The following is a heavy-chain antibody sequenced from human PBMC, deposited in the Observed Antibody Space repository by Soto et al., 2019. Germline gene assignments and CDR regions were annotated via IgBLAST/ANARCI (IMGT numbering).Heavy chain of an antibody. D-gene: IGHD3-3*01. Sequence: GASVKVSCKASGGTFSSYAISWVRQAPGQGLEWMGGIIPIFGTANYAQKFQGRVTITADESTSTAYMELSSLRSEDTAVYYCAGAPSLEWLSSSSDYFDYWGQGTLVTVSS. J-gene: IGHJ4*02. V-gene: IGHV1-69*13. CDR3: AGAPSLEWLSSSSDYFDY. CDR2: IIPIFGTA. CDR1: GGTFSSYA.